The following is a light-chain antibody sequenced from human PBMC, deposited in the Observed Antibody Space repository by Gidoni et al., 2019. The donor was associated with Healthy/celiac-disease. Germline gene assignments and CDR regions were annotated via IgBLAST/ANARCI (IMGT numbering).Light chain of an antibody. CDR1: SSNIGAGSD. CDR3: RSYDSSMSGAVV. CDR2: GNS. J-gene: IGLJ2*01. Sequence: QSVLTQPPSLSPTPGQRVTISCTGSSSNIGAGSDVHWYQQLPGTAPKLLIDGNSNRPSGVPDRFSGSKSGTSASLGITGLQAEDEADYYCRSYDSSMSGAVVFGGGTKLTVL. V-gene: IGLV1-40*01.